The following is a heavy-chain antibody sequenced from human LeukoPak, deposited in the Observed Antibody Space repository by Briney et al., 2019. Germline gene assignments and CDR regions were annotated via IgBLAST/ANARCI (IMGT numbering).Heavy chain of an antibody. J-gene: IGHJ5*02. Sequence: ASVKVSCKASGYTFTGYYMHWVRQAPGQGLEWMGWINPNSGSTNYAQKFQGRVTMTRDTSISTAYMELSRLRSDDTAVYYCAREGYYYDSSGYSYVDWFDPWGQGTLVTVSS. CDR3: AREGYYYDSSGYSYVDWFDP. V-gene: IGHV1-2*02. D-gene: IGHD3-22*01. CDR2: INPNSGST. CDR1: GYTFTGYY.